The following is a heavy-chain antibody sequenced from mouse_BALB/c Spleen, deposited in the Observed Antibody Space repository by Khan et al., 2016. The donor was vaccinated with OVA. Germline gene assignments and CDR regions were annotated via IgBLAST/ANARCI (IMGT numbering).Heavy chain of an antibody. CDR2: IWSGGST. CDR3: ARNYDYDEGLAY. V-gene: IGHV2-2*02. D-gene: IGHD2-4*01. Sequence: QVQLKESGPGLVQPSQSLSITCTVFGFSLTTYGVHWVRQSPEKGLEWLGVIWSGGSTDYNAAFISRLSISKDISKRQVFFKMNSLQVNDTAIDYCARNYDYDEGLAYWGQGTLVTVSA. J-gene: IGHJ3*01. CDR1: GFSLTTYG.